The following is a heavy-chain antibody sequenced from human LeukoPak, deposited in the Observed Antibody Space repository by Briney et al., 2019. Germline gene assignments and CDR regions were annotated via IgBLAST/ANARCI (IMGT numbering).Heavy chain of an antibody. J-gene: IGHJ3*02. CDR2: ISGSGGST. D-gene: IGHD1-1*01. CDR3: AKDRAIGIIGAAFDI. CDR1: AFTFNNYA. Sequence: GGSLRLSCAASAFTFNNYAMNWVRQAPGKGLEWVSAISGSGGSTYYADSVKGRFTVSRDNSKNTLYLQMNSLRADDTAVYYCAKDRAIGIIGAAFDIWGQGTMVTVSS. V-gene: IGHV3-23*01.